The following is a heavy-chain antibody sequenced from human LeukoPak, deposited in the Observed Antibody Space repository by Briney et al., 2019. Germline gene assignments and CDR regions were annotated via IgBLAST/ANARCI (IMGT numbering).Heavy chain of an antibody. CDR2: INHSGST. J-gene: IGHJ4*02. D-gene: IGHD5-24*01. CDR1: GGSFSGYY. V-gene: IGHV4-34*01. Sequence: SETLSLTCAVYGGSFSGYYWSWIRQPPGKGLEWIGEINHSGSTNYNPSLKSRVTTSVDTSKNQFSLKLSSVTAADTAVYYCARSGDGYSVDSWGQGALVIVSS. CDR3: ARSGDGYSVDS.